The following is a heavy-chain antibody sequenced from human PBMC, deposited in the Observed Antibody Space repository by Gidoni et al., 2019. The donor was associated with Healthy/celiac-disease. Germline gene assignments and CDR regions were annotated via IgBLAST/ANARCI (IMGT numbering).Heavy chain of an antibody. CDR1: GGSISTSSYY. Sequence: QLQLQESGPGLVKHSETLSLTCTVSGGSISTSSYYWGWIRQPPGKGLEWIGSIYYSGSTYYNPSLKSRVTISVDTSKNQFSLKLSSVTAADTAVYYCARREAGGSKAQDYWGQGTLVTVSS. D-gene: IGHD3-10*01. V-gene: IGHV4-39*01. J-gene: IGHJ4*02. CDR2: IYYSGST. CDR3: ARREAGGSKAQDY.